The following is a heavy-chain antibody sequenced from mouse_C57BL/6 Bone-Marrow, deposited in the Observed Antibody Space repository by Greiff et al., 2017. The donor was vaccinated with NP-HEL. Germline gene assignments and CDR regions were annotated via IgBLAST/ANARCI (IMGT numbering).Heavy chain of an antibody. J-gene: IGHJ3*01. Sequence: QVQLQESGAELARPGASVKLSCKASGYTFTSYGISWVKQRTGQGLEWIGEIYPRSGNTYYNEKFKGKATLTADKSSSTAYMELRSPTSEDSAVYFCAREGSNGAFAYWGQGTLVTVSA. CDR2: IYPRSGNT. CDR1: GYTFTSYG. D-gene: IGHD2-5*01. CDR3: AREGSNGAFAY. V-gene: IGHV1-81*01.